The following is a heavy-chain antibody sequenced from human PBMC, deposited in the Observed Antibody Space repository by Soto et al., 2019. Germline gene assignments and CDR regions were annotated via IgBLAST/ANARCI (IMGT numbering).Heavy chain of an antibody. Sequence: EVQLVESGGDLVKPGGSLRLSCAASGFTFSNAWMNWVRQVPGKGLEWVGRIKSKADGGTTDYAAPVKGRFTISRDDSENTVYLQMNSLKTEDTAVYYCTSYCSGGSCTYYYYYGMDVWGQGTTVSVSS. CDR3: TSYCSGGSCTYYYYYGMDV. V-gene: IGHV3-15*07. CDR1: GFTFSNAW. J-gene: IGHJ6*02. CDR2: IKSKADGGTT. D-gene: IGHD2-15*01.